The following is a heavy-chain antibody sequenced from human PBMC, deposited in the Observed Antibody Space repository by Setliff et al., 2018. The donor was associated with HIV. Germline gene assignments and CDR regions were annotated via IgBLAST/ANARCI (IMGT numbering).Heavy chain of an antibody. CDR2: INHSGST. V-gene: IGHV4-34*01. CDR3: AARNSGNPTRHFDY. CDR1: GGSFSGYY. D-gene: IGHD3-10*01. J-gene: IGHJ4*02. Sequence: PSETLSLTCAVYGGSFSGYYWSWIRQSPGKGLEWIGEINHSGSTNYNPSLKSRVTISVDTSQDQFSLRLTSVTAADTAVYYCAARNSGNPTRHFDYWGQGTLVTVSS.